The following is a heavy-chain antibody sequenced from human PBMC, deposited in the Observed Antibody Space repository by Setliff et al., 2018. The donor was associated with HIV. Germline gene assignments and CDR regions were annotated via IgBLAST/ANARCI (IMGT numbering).Heavy chain of an antibody. V-gene: IGHV4-39*07. CDR3: ARVFVDTAVLRVLEYYFDS. Sequence: SETLSLTCTVSGGSISSSNCYWGWIRQPPGKGLEWIGSIYYSGSTLYTPSLKSRITISLDTSKNQFSLRMRSVTAADTAVYYCARVFVDTAVLRVLEYYFDSWGRGTLVTVSS. D-gene: IGHD5-18*01. J-gene: IGHJ4*02. CDR1: GGSISSSNCY. CDR2: IYYSGST.